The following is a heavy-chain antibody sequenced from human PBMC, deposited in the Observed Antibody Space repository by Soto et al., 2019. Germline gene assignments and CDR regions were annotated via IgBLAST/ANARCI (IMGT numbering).Heavy chain of an antibody. CDR3: ARVGFSSGYVFDY. CDR2: IYHSGST. J-gene: IGHJ4*02. CDR1: GYSISSGYY. D-gene: IGHD3-22*01. V-gene: IGHV4-38-2*01. Sequence: SETLSRTCAVSGYSISSGYYWCFVRQPPGKGLEWIGSIYHSGSTCYNPSLKSRVTISVDTSKNQFSLRLSSVTAADTAVYCCARVGFSSGYVFDYWGQGSLVTVSS.